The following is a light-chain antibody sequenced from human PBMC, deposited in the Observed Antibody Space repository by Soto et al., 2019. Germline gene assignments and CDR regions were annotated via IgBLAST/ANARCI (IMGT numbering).Light chain of an antibody. J-gene: IGKJ1*01. V-gene: IGKV3-15*01. CDR2: GAS. CDR3: QQYDNWPRT. Sequence: EIVMTQSPATLSVSPGERATLSCRASQSISNSLAWYQQKPGQAPRPLIYGASTRATGIPARFSGSGSGTEFTLTISSLQSEDFAVYYCQQYDNWPRTFGQGTKVDIK. CDR1: QSISNS.